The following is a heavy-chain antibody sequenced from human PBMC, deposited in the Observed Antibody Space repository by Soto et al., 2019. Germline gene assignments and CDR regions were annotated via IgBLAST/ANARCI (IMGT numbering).Heavy chain of an antibody. Sequence: GGSLRLSCAASGFTFSSYAMSWVRQAPGKGLEWVSAISGSGGSTYYADSVKGRFTISRDNSKNTLYLQMNSLRAEDTAVYYCAIWAVGSSTLGAPNDYWGQGTLVTVSS. V-gene: IGHV3-23*01. CDR2: ISGSGGST. CDR3: AIWAVGSSTLGAPNDY. D-gene: IGHD2-2*01. CDR1: GFTFSSYA. J-gene: IGHJ4*02.